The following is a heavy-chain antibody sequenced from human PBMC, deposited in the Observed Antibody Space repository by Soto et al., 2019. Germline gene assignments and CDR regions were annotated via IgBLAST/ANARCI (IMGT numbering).Heavy chain of an antibody. D-gene: IGHD3-10*01. V-gene: IGHV3-23*01. Sequence: GGALRLSCAASGFSFRNYAMSWVRQTPGKGLEWISTLTGSSSNIYYADSVKGRFAISRDNSRNTLYLQMNSLTAEDTAVYYCANGRATYGLLAHDYWGQGTLVTVSS. CDR1: GFSFRNYA. CDR3: ANGRATYGLLAHDY. CDR2: LTGSSSNI. J-gene: IGHJ4*02.